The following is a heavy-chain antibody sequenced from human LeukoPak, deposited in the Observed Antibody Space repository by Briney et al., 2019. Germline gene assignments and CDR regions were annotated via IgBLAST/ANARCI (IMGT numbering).Heavy chain of an antibody. D-gene: IGHD3-22*01. CDR3: ARERLYYDGSGYYYAF. CDR2: INWNGGST. Sequence: GGSLRLSCAASGFTFDDYGMTWVRQAPGKGLEWVSSINWNGGSTGYADSVKGRFTISRDNAKNSLFLQMNSLRADDTAVYYCARERLYYDGSGYYYAFWGQGTLVTVSS. V-gene: IGHV3-20*04. CDR1: GFTFDDYG. J-gene: IGHJ4*02.